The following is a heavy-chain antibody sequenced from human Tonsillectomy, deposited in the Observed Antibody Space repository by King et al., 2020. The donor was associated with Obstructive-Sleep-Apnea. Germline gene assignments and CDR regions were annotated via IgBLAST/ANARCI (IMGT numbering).Heavy chain of an antibody. CDR2: ISYDGSNK. V-gene: IGHV3-30*04. D-gene: IGHD3-22*01. CDR1: GFTFSSYA. J-gene: IGHJ4*02. CDR3: ARDKDPIVVVIPFY. Sequence: VQLVESGGGVVQPGRSLRLSCAASGFTFSSYAMHWVRQAPGKGLEWVAVISYDGSNKYYADSVKGRFTISRDNSKNTLYLQMNSLRAEDTAVYYCARDKDPIVVVIPFYWGQGTLVTVSS.